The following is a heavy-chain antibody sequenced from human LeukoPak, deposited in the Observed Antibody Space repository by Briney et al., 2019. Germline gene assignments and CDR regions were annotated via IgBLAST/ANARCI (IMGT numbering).Heavy chain of an antibody. Sequence: PSETLSLTCTVSGGSISSGSYYWSWIRQPAGKGLEWIGRIYTSGSTNYNPSLKSRVTISVDTSKNQFSLKLSSVTAADTAVYYCARVGSFGFSGGTNWFDPWGQGTLVTVSS. CDR2: IYTSGST. J-gene: IGHJ5*02. V-gene: IGHV4-61*02. D-gene: IGHD2-15*01. CDR1: GGSISSGSYY. CDR3: ARVGSFGFSGGTNWFDP.